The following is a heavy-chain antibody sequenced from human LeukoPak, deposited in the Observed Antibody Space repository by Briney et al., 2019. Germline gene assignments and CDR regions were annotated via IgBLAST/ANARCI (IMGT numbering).Heavy chain of an antibody. J-gene: IGHJ4*02. Sequence: SATLSLTCTVSGGSISSYYWSWIRQPPGKGLEWIGYIYYSGSTKYNPSLKSRVTISVDASKTQFSLKLTSVTAADTAVYYCARGSRELYYFDYWGQGTLVTVSS. D-gene: IGHD1-7*01. CDR2: IYYSGST. CDR3: ARGSRELYYFDY. CDR1: GGSISSYY. V-gene: IGHV4-59*01.